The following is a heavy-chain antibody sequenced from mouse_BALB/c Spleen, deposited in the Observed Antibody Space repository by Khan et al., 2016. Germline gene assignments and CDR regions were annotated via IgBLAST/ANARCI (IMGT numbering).Heavy chain of an antibody. CDR1: GYTFTSYY. Sequence: QVQLQQSGAELVKSGASVKLSCKASGYTFTSYYMYWVKQRPGQGLEWIGEINPSNGGTNFNEKFKSKATLTVDKSSSTAYMQLSSLTSEDSAVYYCTKLGRIAMDYWGQGTSVTVSS. CDR2: INPSNGGT. CDR3: TKLGRIAMDY. V-gene: IGHV1S81*02. D-gene: IGHD4-1*01. J-gene: IGHJ4*01.